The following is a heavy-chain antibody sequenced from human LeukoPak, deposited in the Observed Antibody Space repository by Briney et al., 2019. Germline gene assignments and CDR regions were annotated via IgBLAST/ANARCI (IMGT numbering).Heavy chain of an antibody. CDR2: ISGSGSYI. CDR1: GFSFITYS. V-gene: IGHV3-21*01. D-gene: IGHD3-16*02. CDR3: AKALSRIYHDAFDI. Sequence: GGSLRLSCTASGFSFITYSMNWVRQAPGKGLEWVSFISGSGSYIYYADSLKGRFTISRDNAKNSLYLQMNSLRAEDTAVYYCAKALSRIYHDAFDIWGQGTMVTVSS. J-gene: IGHJ3*02.